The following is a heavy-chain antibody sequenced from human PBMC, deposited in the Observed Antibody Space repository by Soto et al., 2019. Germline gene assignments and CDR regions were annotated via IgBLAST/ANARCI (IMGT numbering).Heavy chain of an antibody. Sequence: NPSETLSLTCAVYGGSFSGYYWSWIRQPPGKGLEWIGEINHSGSTNYNPSLKSRVTISVDTSKNQFSLKLSSVTAADTALYYCAGHSLQQSFTYWGQGTQVTVSS. J-gene: IGHJ4*02. CDR3: AGHSLQQSFTY. D-gene: IGHD6-13*01. V-gene: IGHV4-34*01. CDR2: INHSGST. CDR1: GGSFSGYY.